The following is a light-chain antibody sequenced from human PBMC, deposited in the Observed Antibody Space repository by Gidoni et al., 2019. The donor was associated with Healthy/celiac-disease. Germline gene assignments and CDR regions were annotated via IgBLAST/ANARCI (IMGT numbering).Light chain of an antibody. V-gene: IGLV6-57*04. CDR2: EDN. CDR1: SGSIASNY. Sequence: NFMLTQPHAVAESPGKTVTSAGTRSSGSIASNYVQWSQQRPGSAPTTVIYEDNQRPSGVPDRFSGSIDSSSNSASLPLSGLKTADEADYSCQSYDSSITVFGGGTKLTVL. CDR3: QSYDSSITV. J-gene: IGLJ3*02.